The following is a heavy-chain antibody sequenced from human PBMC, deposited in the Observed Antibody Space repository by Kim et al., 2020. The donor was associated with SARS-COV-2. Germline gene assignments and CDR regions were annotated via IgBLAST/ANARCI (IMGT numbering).Heavy chain of an antibody. Sequence: ASVKVSCKASGYTFSNYGISWVRLAPGQGLEWMGWISGSNGATKYAQKFQGRVTMTTDTSVDTAYMELRSLRSDDTALYYCARAHYSTNSPFFYWGQGTL. J-gene: IGHJ4*02. CDR1: GYTFSNYG. CDR3: ARAHYSTNSPFFY. V-gene: IGHV1-18*01. CDR2: ISGSNGAT. D-gene: IGHD2-8*01.